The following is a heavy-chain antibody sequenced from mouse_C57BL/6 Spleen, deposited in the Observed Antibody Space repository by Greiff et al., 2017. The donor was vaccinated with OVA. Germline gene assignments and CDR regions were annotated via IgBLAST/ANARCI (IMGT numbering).Heavy chain of an antibody. V-gene: IGHV5-17*01. CDR2: ISSGSSSI. CDR1: GYTFSDYG. Sequence: EVKLVESGAGLVKPGGSLKLSCAASGYTFSDYGMHWVSQAPGKGLEWVAYISSGSSSIYYAETLKGRSTFSRDNASNTVFMQMSSLTSEDTAMYYCARDYDSSRLAYWGQGTLVTVSA. CDR3: ARDYDSSRLAY. J-gene: IGHJ3*01. D-gene: IGHD1-1*01.